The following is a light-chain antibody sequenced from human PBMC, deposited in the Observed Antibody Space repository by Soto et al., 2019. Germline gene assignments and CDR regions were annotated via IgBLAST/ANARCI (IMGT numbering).Light chain of an antibody. V-gene: IGKV3-11*01. CDR2: DAS. CDR3: QQRSNWPLLT. J-gene: IGKJ4*01. CDR1: QSVSNY. Sequence: EIVLTQSPATLSLSPGERATLSCRASQSVSNYLAWYQQKPGQAPRLLIYDASNSATGIPARLSGSGSGTDFTLTIRSLEPEDFAVYYCQQRSNWPLLTFGGGTKVEIK.